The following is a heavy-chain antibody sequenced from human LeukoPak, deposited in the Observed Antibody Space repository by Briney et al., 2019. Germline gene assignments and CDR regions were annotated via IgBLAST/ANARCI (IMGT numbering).Heavy chain of an antibody. V-gene: IGHV4-59*01. CDR3: ALGDCSSTSCYVFDY. CDR2: IFNSGST. Sequence: PPGTPSLTCTVSGGYLCSYYWGWVRPPPREGLGWIGYIFNSGSTNYNPSLTSRVTLSLDTSKNQFSLTLSSVTAAHTARYFCALGDCSSTSCYVFDYWGQGTLVTVSS. D-gene: IGHD2-2*01. J-gene: IGHJ4*02. CDR1: GGYLCSYY.